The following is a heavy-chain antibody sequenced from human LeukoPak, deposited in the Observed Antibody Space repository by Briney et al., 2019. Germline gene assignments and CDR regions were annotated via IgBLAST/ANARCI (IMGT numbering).Heavy chain of an antibody. CDR2: IYYSGST. J-gene: IGHJ4*02. CDR3: ARSMGEWELQGY. CDR1: GGSISSSSYS. D-gene: IGHD1-26*01. V-gene: IGHV4-39*01. Sequence: PSETLSLTCAVSGGSISSSSYSWGWIRQPPGKGLEWIGSIYYSGSTYYNPSLKSRVSLKLSSVTAADTAVYYCARSMGEWELQGYWGQGTLVTVSS.